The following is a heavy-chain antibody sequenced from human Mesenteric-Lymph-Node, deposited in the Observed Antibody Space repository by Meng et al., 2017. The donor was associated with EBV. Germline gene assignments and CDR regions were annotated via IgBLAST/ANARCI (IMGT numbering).Heavy chain of an antibody. V-gene: IGHV1-46*01. CDR3: VRADDQDFDY. CDR1: GSSFSNHY. J-gene: IGHJ4*02. Sequence: QGELVQLGAEGKGPGASVMFSCKAFGSSFSNHYIHWVRQAPGQGLEWMGIINSDDGDTNYTQKFQGRVTMTRDTSTTTVYMELTSLTSEDTAVYYCVRADDQDFDYWGQGALVTVSS. CDR2: INSDDGDT. D-gene: IGHD1-1*01.